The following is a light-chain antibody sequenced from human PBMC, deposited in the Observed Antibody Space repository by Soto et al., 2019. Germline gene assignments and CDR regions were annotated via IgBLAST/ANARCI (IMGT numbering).Light chain of an antibody. V-gene: IGKV3-11*01. J-gene: IGKJ4*01. CDR3: QQRT. CDR1: QSISYY. CDR2: DAS. Sequence: EIVLTQSPATLSLSPGERATLSCRASQSISYYLAWYQQSPGQAPRLLIYDASKRATGIPARFSGSRSGTDFTLTISRLEPYDFAIYYCQQRTFGGGTRVEIK.